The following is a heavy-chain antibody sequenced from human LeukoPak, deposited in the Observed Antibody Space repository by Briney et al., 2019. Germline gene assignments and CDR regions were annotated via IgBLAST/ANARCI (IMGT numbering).Heavy chain of an antibody. Sequence: GGSLRLSCAASGFTFSSYGMHWVRQAPGKGLEWVAVISYDGSNEYYADSVKGRFTISRDNSKNTLYLQMNSLRTEDTAVYYCAKKLAGEVGAPFDYSGQGTLVTVSS. CDR2: ISYDGSNE. D-gene: IGHD1-26*01. V-gene: IGHV3-30*18. CDR3: AKKLAGEVGAPFDY. CDR1: GFTFSSYG. J-gene: IGHJ4*02.